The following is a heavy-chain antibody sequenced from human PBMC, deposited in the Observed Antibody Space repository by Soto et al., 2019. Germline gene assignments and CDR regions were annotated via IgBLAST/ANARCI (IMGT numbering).Heavy chain of an antibody. CDR2: MNPNRGNT. D-gene: IGHD3-3*01. Sequence: QVQLVQSGAEVKKPGASVKVSCKASGYTFTSYDINWVRQATGQGREWMGWMNPNRGNTGYAQKFQGRVTMTRNTSISTDYMELSSLRSEDTAVYYCARGGRYYDFWSGYHPSNYYCYSMDVWGKGTTVTVSS. J-gene: IGHJ6*03. CDR3: ARGGRYYDFWSGYHPSNYYCYSMDV. V-gene: IGHV1-8*01. CDR1: GYTFTSYD.